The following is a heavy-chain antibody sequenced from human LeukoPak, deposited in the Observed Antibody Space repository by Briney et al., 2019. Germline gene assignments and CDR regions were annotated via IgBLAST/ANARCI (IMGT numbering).Heavy chain of an antibody. Sequence: GGSLRLSCAASGFTFSTYYMSWVRQAPGTGLEWVAYIKQDGSEKYYVDSVKGRFTISRDNSKNTLYLQMNSLRAEDTAVYYCAKRRGLELLYYYYMDVWGKGTTVTVSS. CDR1: GFTFSTYY. CDR2: IKQDGSEK. D-gene: IGHD1-7*01. V-gene: IGHV3-7*03. J-gene: IGHJ6*03. CDR3: AKRRGLELLYYYYMDV.